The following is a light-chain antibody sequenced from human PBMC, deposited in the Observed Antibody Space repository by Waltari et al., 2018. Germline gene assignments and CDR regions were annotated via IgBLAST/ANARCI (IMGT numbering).Light chain of an antibody. J-gene: IGKJ2*01. CDR3: HHSSSLPYT. V-gene: IGKV6-21*01. CDR2: YTS. Sequence: EIVLTQSPDFQSVTPKEKVTITCRASQSIGGRLHWYQQKSDQSPKVLIKYTSETFSGVPSRFSGSGSGTDFTLTINGLEAEDVGTYYCHHSSSLPYTFGQGTKLEIK. CDR1: QSIGGR.